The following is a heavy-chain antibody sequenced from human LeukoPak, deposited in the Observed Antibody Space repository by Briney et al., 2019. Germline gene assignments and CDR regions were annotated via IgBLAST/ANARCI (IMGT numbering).Heavy chain of an antibody. CDR3: ATDRPGYCSSTSCPSAFDI. Sequence: SETLSLTCTVSGGSISSSSYYWGWIRQPPGKGLEWIGSIYYSGSTYYNPSLKSRVTISVDTSKNQFSLKLSSVTAADTAVYYCATDRPGYCSSTSCPSAFDIWGQGTMVTVSS. D-gene: IGHD2-2*01. CDR1: GGSISSSSYY. V-gene: IGHV4-39*07. J-gene: IGHJ3*02. CDR2: IYYSGST.